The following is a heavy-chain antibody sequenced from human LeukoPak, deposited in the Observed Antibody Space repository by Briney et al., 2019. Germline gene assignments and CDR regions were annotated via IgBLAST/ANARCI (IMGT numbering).Heavy chain of an antibody. Sequence: GGSLRLSCAASRFPFSSYGMHWVRQAPDKGLEWVAFISYDGSDQYYADSVKGRFTISRDNSRNTLYLQMNSLRAEDTALYYCAKDAAARIDYFDYWGQGTLVTVSS. CDR2: ISYDGSDQ. J-gene: IGHJ4*02. V-gene: IGHV3-30*18. D-gene: IGHD6-6*01. CDR3: AKDAAARIDYFDY. CDR1: RFPFSSYG.